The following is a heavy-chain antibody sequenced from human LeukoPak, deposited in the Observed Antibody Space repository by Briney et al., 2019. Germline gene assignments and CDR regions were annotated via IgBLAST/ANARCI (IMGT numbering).Heavy chain of an antibody. J-gene: IGHJ5*02. CDR1: GGSIRDDY. CDR2: IYYSGSA. D-gene: IGHD2-2*01. V-gene: IGHV4-59*01. CDR3: ARVPHCSSNSCQAWFDP. Sequence: SETLSLTCTFSGGSIRDDYWSWIRQPPGKGLEWIGNIYYSGSAKYNPSLKSRVTISIDTSRNQFSLRLTSVTAADTAVYYCARVPHCSSNSCQAWFDPWGQGTLVTVSS.